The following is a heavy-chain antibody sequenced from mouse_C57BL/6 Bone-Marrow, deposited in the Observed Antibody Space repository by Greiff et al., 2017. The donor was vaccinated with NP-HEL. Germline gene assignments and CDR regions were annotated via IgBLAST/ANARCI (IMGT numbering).Heavy chain of an antibody. CDR1: GYTFTDYE. J-gene: IGHJ1*03. CDR3: TRCGGSWYFDV. Sequence: VQLQQSGAELVRPGASVTLSCKASGYTFTDYEMHWVKQTPVHGLEWIGAIDPETGGPAYNQKFKGKAILTADKSSSTAYMELRSLTSEDSAVYYCTRCGGSWYFDVWGTGTTVTVSS. D-gene: IGHD1-1*02. V-gene: IGHV1-15*01. CDR2: IDPETGGP.